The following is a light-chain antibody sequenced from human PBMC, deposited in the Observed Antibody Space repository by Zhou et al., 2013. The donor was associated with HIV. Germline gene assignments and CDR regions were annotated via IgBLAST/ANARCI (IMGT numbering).Light chain of an antibody. CDR3: QQYDTSPCS. CDR2: GAS. Sequence: EIVLTQSPGTLSLSPGERATLSCWASQSISSNLAWYQQKPGQATRLLIYGASSRATGIPDRFSGTGSGTDFTLTITRLEPEDFAVYFCQQYDTSPCSFGQGTVLEIK. J-gene: IGKJ2*04. V-gene: IGKV3-20*01. CDR1: QSISSN.